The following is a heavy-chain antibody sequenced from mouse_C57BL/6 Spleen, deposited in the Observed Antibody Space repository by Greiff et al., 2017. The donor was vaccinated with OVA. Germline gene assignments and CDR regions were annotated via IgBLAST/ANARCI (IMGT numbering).Heavy chain of an antibody. V-gene: IGHV1-42*01. CDR3: ARSYDYDRPYYFDY. D-gene: IGHD2-4*01. CDR1: GYSFTGYY. Sequence: VQLKQSGPELVKPGASVKISCKASGYSFTGYYMNWVKQSPEKSLEWIGEINPSTGGTTYNQKFKAKATLTVDKSSSTAYMQLKSLTSEDSAVYYCARSYDYDRPYYFDYWGQGTTLTVSS. CDR2: INPSTGGT. J-gene: IGHJ2*01.